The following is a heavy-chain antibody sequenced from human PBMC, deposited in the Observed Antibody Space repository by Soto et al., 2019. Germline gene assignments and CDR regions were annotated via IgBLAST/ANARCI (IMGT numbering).Heavy chain of an antibody. D-gene: IGHD4-17*01. Sequence: ASVKVSCKASGGTFSSYAISWVRQAPGQGLEWMGGIIPIFGTANYAQKFQGRVTITADKSTSTAYMELSSLRSEDTAVYYCARDRRDDYQDYYYGMDVWRQGTTVTVSS. V-gene: IGHV1-69*06. CDR2: IIPIFGTA. J-gene: IGHJ6*02. CDR3: ARDRRDDYQDYYYGMDV. CDR1: GGTFSSYA.